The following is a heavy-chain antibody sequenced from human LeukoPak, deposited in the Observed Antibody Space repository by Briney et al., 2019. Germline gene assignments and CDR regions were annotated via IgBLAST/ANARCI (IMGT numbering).Heavy chain of an antibody. CDR1: GGSISSGDYY. J-gene: IGHJ4*02. Sequence: SETLSLTCTVSGGSISSGDYYWSWIRQPPGKGLEWIGYIYYSGSTYYNPSLKSRVTISVDTSKNQFSLKLSSVTAADTAVYYCARDGYSYGPPWRVFDYWGQGTLVTVSS. CDR2: IYYSGST. CDR3: ARDGYSYGPPWRVFDY. D-gene: IGHD5-18*01. V-gene: IGHV4-30-4*01.